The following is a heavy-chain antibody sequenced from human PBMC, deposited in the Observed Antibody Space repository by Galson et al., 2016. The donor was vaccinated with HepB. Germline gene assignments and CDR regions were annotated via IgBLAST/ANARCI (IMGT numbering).Heavy chain of an antibody. CDR3: TKQVAEGGLGDT. Sequence: SLRLSCAASGFTFTTHTMNWVRQAPGKGLEWVAGLSYNGLNQHYPDSLMGRFTVSRDNSKSIMYLQMDSLRPDDKAVYYCTKQVAEGGLGDTWGQGTVVTVSS. CDR1: GFTFTTHT. D-gene: IGHD2-15*01. CDR2: LSYNGLNQ. J-gene: IGHJ5*02. V-gene: IGHV3-30*18.